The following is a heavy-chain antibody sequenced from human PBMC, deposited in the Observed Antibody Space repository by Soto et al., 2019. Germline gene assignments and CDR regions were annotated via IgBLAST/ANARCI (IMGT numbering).Heavy chain of an antibody. D-gene: IGHD3-3*01. CDR3: AGAYYDFWSGLRTHWFDP. Sequence: SETLSLTCAVYGGSFSCYYWSWIRQPPGMGLEWIGEINHSGSTNYNPSLKSRVTISVDTSKNQFSLKLSSVTAADTAVYYCAGAYYDFWSGLRTHWFDPWGQGTLVTVSS. CDR2: INHSGST. V-gene: IGHV4-34*01. CDR1: GGSFSCYY. J-gene: IGHJ5*02.